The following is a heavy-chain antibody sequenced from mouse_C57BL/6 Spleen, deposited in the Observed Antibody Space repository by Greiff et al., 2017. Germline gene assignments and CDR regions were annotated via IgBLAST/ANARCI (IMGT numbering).Heavy chain of an antibody. CDR1: GYTFTDYY. Sequence: VKLMESGAELVRPGASVKLSCKASGYTFTDYYINWVKQRPGQGLEWIARIYPGSGNTYYNEKFKGKATLTAEKSSSTAYMQLSSLTSEDSAVYFCARRLGFDYWGQGTTLTVSS. J-gene: IGHJ2*01. V-gene: IGHV1-76*01. D-gene: IGHD4-1*01. CDR2: IYPGSGNT. CDR3: ARRLGFDY.